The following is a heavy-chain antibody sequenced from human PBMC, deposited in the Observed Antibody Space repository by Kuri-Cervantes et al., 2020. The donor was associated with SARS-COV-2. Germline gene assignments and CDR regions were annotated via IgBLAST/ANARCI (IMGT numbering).Heavy chain of an antibody. D-gene: IGHD5/OR15-5a*01. Sequence: GGSLRLSCAASGFTFSSYAMHWVRQAPGKGLGWVSSISSSSSYIYYADSVKGRFTISRDNAKNSLYLQMNSLRAEDTAVYYCAREHLSVFYVFDYWGQGTLVTVSS. CDR3: AREHLSVFYVFDY. V-gene: IGHV3-21*01. CDR2: ISSSSSYI. J-gene: IGHJ4*02. CDR1: GFTFSSYA.